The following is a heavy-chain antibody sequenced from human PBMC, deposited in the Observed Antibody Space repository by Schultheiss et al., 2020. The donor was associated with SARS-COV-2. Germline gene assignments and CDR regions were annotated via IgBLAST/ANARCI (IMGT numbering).Heavy chain of an antibody. CDR3: AKSITMKVVENLGN. Sequence: GGSLRLSCAASGFTFSSYAMSWVRQAPGKGLEWVSAISGSGGSTYYADSAKGRFTISRDNSKNTLYLQMNSLRAEDTAVYYCAKSITMKVVENLGNWGQGTLVTVSS. V-gene: IGHV3-23*01. CDR1: GFTFSSYA. D-gene: IGHD3-22*01. CDR2: ISGSGGST. J-gene: IGHJ4*02.